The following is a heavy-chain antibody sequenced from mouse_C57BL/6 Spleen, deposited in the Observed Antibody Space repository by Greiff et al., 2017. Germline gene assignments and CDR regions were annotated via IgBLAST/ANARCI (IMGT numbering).Heavy chain of an antibody. CDR3: TRYDYELPFAY. CDR1: GFTFSSYA. Sequence: EVNLVESGEGLVKPGGSLKLSCAASGFTFSSYAMSWVRQTPEKRLEWVAYISSGGDYIYYADTVKGRFTISRDNARNTLYLQMSSLKSEDTAMYYCTRYDYELPFAYWGQGTLVTVSA. CDR2: ISSGGDYI. V-gene: IGHV5-9-1*02. J-gene: IGHJ3*01. D-gene: IGHD2-4*01.